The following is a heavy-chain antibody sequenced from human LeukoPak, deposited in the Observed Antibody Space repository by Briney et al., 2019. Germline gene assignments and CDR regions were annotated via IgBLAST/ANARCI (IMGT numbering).Heavy chain of an antibody. J-gene: IGHJ3*01. CDR2: INHSGST. Sequence: TPSETLSLTCAVYGGSFSGYYWSWIRQPPGKGLEWIGEINHSGSTNYNPSLKSRVTISLDTSKNQFSLKLTSVTAADTAVYYCARRYDPYALDFWGPGTMITVSS. V-gene: IGHV4-34*09. CDR1: GGSFSGYY. CDR3: ARRYDPYALDF. D-gene: IGHD3-3*01.